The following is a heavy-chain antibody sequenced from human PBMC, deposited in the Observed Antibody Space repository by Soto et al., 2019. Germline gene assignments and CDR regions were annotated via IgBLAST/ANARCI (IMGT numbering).Heavy chain of an antibody. J-gene: IGHJ4*02. D-gene: IGHD2-21*02. V-gene: IGHV4-39*01. CDR3: ARQRTTVVTQAYFDH. CDR1: GESISSSSYY. Sequence: PSETLSLTCIVSGESISSSSYYWGWIRQPPGKGLEWIGSIYYSGRTYYNPSFKSRVTISIDTPKNQFSLKLSSVTATDTAVYYCARQRTTVVTQAYFDHWGQGALVTVSP. CDR2: IYYSGRT.